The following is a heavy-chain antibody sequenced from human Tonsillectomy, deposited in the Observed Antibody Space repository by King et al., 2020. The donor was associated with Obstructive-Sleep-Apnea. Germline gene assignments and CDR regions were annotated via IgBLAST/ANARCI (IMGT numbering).Heavy chain of an antibody. J-gene: IGHJ4*02. CDR3: ATVDVVSTIRG. V-gene: IGHV3-15*01. D-gene: IGHD5/OR15-5a*01. Sequence: DVQLVESGGGMVKPGGSLRLSCTASGFTFSNAWMTWVRQAPGKGLEWVGRIKTKTDGGPTDYAAPVKGRFTISRDDSKNTQYLQMNSLKTEDTAVYYCATVDVVSTIRGGGQGTLVTVSS. CDR2: IKTKTDGGPT. CDR1: GFTFSNAW.